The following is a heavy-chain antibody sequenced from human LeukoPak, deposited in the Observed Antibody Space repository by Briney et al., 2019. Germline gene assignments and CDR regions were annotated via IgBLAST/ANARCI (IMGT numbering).Heavy chain of an antibody. D-gene: IGHD1-26*01. CDR2: IKEDGSEK. Sequence: PGGSLRLSCAASGFTFSIYWMTWVRQAPGKGLEWVANIKEDGSEKYYVDSVKGRFTISRDNAKTSLYLQMNSLRTEDTAVYYCASGRGGSYWGQGPLVTVSS. CDR3: ASGRGGSY. CDR1: GFTFSIYW. J-gene: IGHJ4*02. V-gene: IGHV3-7*01.